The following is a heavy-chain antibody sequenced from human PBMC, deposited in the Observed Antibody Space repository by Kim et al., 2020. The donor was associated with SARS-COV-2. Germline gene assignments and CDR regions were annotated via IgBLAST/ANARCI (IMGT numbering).Heavy chain of an antibody. CDR2: INNIGNP. CDR1: GYTFTDYA. J-gene: IGHJ6*02. CDR3: GPGGMDV. V-gene: IGHV7-4-1*02. Sequence: ASVKVSCKASGYTFTDYAMNWVRQAPGQGLEWMGWINNIGNPTYAQGFTGRFVFSLEYSVSTAYLQISSLTAEDTAVYYCGPGGMDVWGQGTTVTVSS.